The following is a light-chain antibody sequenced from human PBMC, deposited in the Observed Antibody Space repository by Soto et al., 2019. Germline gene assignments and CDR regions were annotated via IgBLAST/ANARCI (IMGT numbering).Light chain of an antibody. V-gene: IGKV3-20*01. J-gene: IGKJ5*01. CDR3: QHYGNSPIT. CDR1: QSVSSNY. CDR2: GAS. Sequence: EIVLTQSPGTLSLSPGERATLSCRASQSVSSNYLAWYQQTPGQAPRRLIYGASSRATGIPDRFSGSGSGTDFSLTISRLEPEDFAVYYCQHYGNSPITFGQGTRLEIK.